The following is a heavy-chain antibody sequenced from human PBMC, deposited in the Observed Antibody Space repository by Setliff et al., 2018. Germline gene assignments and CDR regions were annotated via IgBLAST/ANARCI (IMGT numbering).Heavy chain of an antibody. V-gene: IGHV4-4*07. CDR1: GGSISGYY. D-gene: IGHD3-9*01. Sequence: PSETLSLTCTVSGGSISGYYWSWIRQPAGKGLEWIGRIYTSGSTNYNPSLKRRVTMSVDTSKNQFSLKLSSVTAADTAVYYCARLPGPLRYFDWSYPHDAFDIWGQGTMVTVSS. CDR3: ARLPGPLRYFDWSYPHDAFDI. CDR2: IYTSGST. J-gene: IGHJ3*02.